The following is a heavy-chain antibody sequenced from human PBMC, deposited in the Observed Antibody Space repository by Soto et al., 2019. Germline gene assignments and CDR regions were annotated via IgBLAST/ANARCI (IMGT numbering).Heavy chain of an antibody. V-gene: IGHV1-2*04. CDR3: AREGLYENGFDP. CDR2: INPNSGGT. J-gene: IGHJ5*02. Sequence: QVQLVQSGAEVKKPGASVKVSCKASGHTFTGYYMHWVRQAPGQGLEWMGWINPNSGGTKYAQKFQGWVTMTRDTSINTAYMELSRLRSDDTAVYYCAREGLYENGFDPWGQGTLVTVSS. D-gene: IGHD3-16*01. CDR1: GHTFTGYY.